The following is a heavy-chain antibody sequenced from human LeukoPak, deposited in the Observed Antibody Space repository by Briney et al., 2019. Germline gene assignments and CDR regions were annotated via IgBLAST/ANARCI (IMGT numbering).Heavy chain of an antibody. J-gene: IGHJ4*02. CDR2: INHSGST. CDR1: GGSFSGYY. D-gene: IGHD7-27*01. V-gene: IGHV4-34*01. CDR3: ARGWGFSLSYYFDY. Sequence: SEILSLTCAVYGGSFSGYYWSWIRQPPGKGLEWIGEINHSGSTNYNPSLKSRVTISVDTSKNQFSLKLSSVTAADTAVYYCARGWGFSLSYYFDYWGQGTLVTVSS.